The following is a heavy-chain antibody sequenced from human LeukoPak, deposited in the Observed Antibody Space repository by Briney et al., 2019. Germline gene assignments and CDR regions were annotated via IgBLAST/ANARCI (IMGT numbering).Heavy chain of an antibody. Sequence: GASVKLSCNASGYTFTSYDNNWVRHATGQGLEWMGWMNPNSGNTGYAQKFQGRVTMTRNTSISTAYMELSSLRSEDTAVYYCARGSMVRGVIIGFDPWGQGTLVTVSS. CDR1: GYTFTSYD. J-gene: IGHJ5*02. V-gene: IGHV1-8*01. D-gene: IGHD3-10*01. CDR3: ARGSMVRGVIIGFDP. CDR2: MNPNSGNT.